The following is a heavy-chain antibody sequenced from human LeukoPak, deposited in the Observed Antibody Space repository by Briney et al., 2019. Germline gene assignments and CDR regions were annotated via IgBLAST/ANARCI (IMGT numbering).Heavy chain of an antibody. CDR2: ISGSGGTT. J-gene: IGHJ4*02. CDR1: GFIFSRYA. V-gene: IGHV3-23*01. D-gene: IGHD5-12*01. Sequence: GGSLRLSCAASGFIFSRYAMGWVRQPPGKGLEWVSTISGSGGTTYYADSVKGRFTISRDSSKNTLYLQMNSLRAEDTAVYYCARMRYSGYDSFDYWGQGNLVTVSS. CDR3: ARMRYSGYDSFDY.